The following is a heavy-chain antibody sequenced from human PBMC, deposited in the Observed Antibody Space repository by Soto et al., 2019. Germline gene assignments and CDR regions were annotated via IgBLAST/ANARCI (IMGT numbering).Heavy chain of an antibody. CDR1: GGSISSGNYY. V-gene: IGHV4-30-4*01. CDR2: ISYSGST. D-gene: IGHD2-15*01. J-gene: IGHJ4*02. CDR3: ATMGTPATGLYFIDY. Sequence: QVQLQESGPGLVKPSQTLSLTCTVSGGSISSGNYYWSWIRQPPGKGLELIGFISYSGSTYYSTSLKSRVTISVDTSKRQFSLNLSFVTAADTAVYYCATMGTPATGLYFIDYWGQGSLVTVSS.